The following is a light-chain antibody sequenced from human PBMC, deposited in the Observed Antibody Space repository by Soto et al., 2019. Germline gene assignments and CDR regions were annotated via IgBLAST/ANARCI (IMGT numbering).Light chain of an antibody. J-gene: IGLJ2*01. Sequence: QSVLTQPPSASGSLGQSVTISCSGASSDIGGYNYVAWYQQHPGKAPKLIIYEVNKRPSGVPDRFSGSKSGNTASLTVSGLQTEDEADYSCSSYAGGNNLLFGGGTQLTVL. V-gene: IGLV2-8*01. CDR1: SSDIGGYNY. CDR3: SSYAGGNNLL. CDR2: EVN.